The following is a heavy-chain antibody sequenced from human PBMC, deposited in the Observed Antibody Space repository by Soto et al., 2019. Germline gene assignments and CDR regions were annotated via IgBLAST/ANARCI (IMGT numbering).Heavy chain of an antibody. CDR3: ARDYYDSSGYPEHYFDY. CDR2: ISAYNGNT. D-gene: IGHD3-22*01. CDR1: GYTFTSYG. J-gene: IGHJ4*02. V-gene: IGHV1-18*01. Sequence: ASVKVSCKASGYTFTSYGISWVRQAPGQGLEWMGWISAYNGNTNYAQKLQGRVTMTTDTSTSTAYMELRSLRSDDTAVYYCARDYYDSSGYPEHYFDYWGQGTLVTVSS.